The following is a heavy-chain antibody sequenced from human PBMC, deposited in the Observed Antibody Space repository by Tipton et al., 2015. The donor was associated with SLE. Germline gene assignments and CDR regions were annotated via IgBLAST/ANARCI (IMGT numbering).Heavy chain of an antibody. CDR2: IYYTGSTGST. Sequence: TLSLTCTVSGGSISSYYWSWIRQPPGKGLEWIAYIYYTGSTGSTNYNHSLDSRVITSVDTPKNQFSQKLNSVTAADTAVSYCARRRWSDAFDIWGPETMVTVSS. D-gene: IGHD6-13*01. J-gene: IGHJ3*02. CDR3: ARRRWSDAFDI. CDR1: GGSISSYY. V-gene: IGHV4-59*01.